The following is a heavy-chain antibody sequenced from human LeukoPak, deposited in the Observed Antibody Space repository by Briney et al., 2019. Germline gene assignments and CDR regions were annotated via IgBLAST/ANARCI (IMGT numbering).Heavy chain of an antibody. Sequence: GASVKVSCKASGYTFTDYYMHWVRQAPGQGLEWMGWINPNSGGTNYEQKFQGRVTMTRDTSISTAYMELSRLKSDDTAVYYCARGVSGAYYYYYMDVWGKGTTVTVSS. J-gene: IGHJ6*03. CDR3: ARGVSGAYYYYYMDV. D-gene: IGHD5/OR15-5a*01. V-gene: IGHV1-2*02. CDR2: INPNSGGT. CDR1: GYTFTDYY.